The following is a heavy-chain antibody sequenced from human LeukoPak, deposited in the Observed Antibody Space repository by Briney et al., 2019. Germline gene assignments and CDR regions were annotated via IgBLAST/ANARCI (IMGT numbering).Heavy chain of an antibody. Sequence: SQTLSLTCTVSGGSISGGDYYWSWIRQPPGKGLEWIGYIFHSGDTYCKPSLKSRVTISMDKSKNQFSLKLSSVTAADTAVYYCARALGSSSWSRFDYWGQGTLVTVSS. CDR1: GGSISGGDYY. J-gene: IGHJ4*02. CDR3: ARALGSSSWSRFDY. D-gene: IGHD6-13*01. V-gene: IGHV4-30-2*01. CDR2: IFHSGDT.